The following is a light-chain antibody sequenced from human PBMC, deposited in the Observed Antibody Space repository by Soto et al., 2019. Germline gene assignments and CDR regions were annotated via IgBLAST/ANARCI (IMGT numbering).Light chain of an antibody. V-gene: IGKV3-20*01. J-gene: IGKJ2*01. CDR1: QSLSDSY. CDR3: QHHGTSPQNT. CDR2: AAS. Sequence: EIVLTQSPDTLSLSPGERATLSCRASQSLSDSYLAWYQQKPGQPPRLLIYAASSRGTGIPDRLSGSVSGMDFSLTISRLQPEDFAVYYCQHHGTSPQNTFGQGTKLEIK.